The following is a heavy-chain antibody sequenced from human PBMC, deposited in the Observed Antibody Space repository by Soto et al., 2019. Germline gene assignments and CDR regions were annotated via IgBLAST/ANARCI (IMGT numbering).Heavy chain of an antibody. J-gene: IGHJ6*02. D-gene: IGHD3-22*01. CDR1: GGSVSSGSYY. Sequence: TSETLSLTCTVSGGSVSSGSYYWSWIRQPPGKGLEWIGYIYYSGSTDYNPSLKSRVTISVDTSKNQFSLKLSSVTAADTAVYYCARDDYDSRIYGMDVWGQGTTVTVSS. CDR3: ARDDYDSRIYGMDV. CDR2: IYYSGST. V-gene: IGHV4-61*01.